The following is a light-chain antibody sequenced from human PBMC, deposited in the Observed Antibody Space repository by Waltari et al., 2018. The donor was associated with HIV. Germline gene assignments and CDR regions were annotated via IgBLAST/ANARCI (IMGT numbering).Light chain of an antibody. CDR2: GVT. Sequence: SALTQPASASRSPRQSITIPCTATTSDVAGYHYVSWYQQHPGKAPKLMSYGVTNRPSGVSNRFSGSKSGNTAALTISGLQAEDEADYYCNSYTISSTLGVFGGGTKLTVL. J-gene: IGLJ3*02. CDR1: TSDVAGYHY. V-gene: IGLV2-14*01. CDR3: NSYTISSTLGV.